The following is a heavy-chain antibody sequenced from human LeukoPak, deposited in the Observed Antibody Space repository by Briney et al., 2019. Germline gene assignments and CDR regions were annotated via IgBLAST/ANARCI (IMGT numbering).Heavy chain of an antibody. CDR1: GGSISIYY. D-gene: IGHD3-3*01. Sequence: SETLSLTCTVSGGSISIYYGSWIRQPPGKGLEWIGYIYYSGSTNYNPSLKSRVTISVDTSKNQFSLKLSSVTAADTAVYYCARSADYDFWSARYYYFDYWGQGTLVTVSS. CDR2: IYYSGST. J-gene: IGHJ4*02. CDR3: ARSADYDFWSARYYYFDY. V-gene: IGHV4-59*01.